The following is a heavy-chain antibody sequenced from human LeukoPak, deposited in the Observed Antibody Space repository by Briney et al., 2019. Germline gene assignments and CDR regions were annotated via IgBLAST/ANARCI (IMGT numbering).Heavy chain of an antibody. CDR2: ICCSGST. J-gene: IGHJ4*02. D-gene: IGHD3-3*01. Sequence: SQTLSLTCTVSGGSISSGDYYWSWIRPPPGKGREWKGYICCSGSTNYNPTLKSRVTIAVDTSQNHLSLKLSTVTAADTAVYYCARSLTIFGVVTDWGQGTLVTVSS. CDR3: ARSLTIFGVVTD. CDR1: GGSISSGDYY. V-gene: IGHV4-30-4*08.